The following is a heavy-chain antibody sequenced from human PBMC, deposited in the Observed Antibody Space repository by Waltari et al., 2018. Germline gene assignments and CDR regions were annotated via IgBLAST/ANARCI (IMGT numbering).Heavy chain of an antibody. D-gene: IGHD2-15*01. CDR1: GFTFSSYS. J-gene: IGHJ5*02. CDR2: ISSSSTI. V-gene: IGHV3-48*01. CDR3: ASQDRNWFDP. Sequence: EVQLVESGGGLVQPGGSLRLSCAASGFTFSSYSMNWVRQAPGKGLEWVSYISSSSTIYYADSVKGRFTISRDNAKNSLYLQMNSLRAEDTAVYYCASQDRNWFDPWGQGTLVTVSS.